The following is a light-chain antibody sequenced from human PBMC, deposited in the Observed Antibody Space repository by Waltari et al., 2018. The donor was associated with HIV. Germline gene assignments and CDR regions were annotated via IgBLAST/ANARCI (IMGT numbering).Light chain of an antibody. CDR1: QSVSSY. J-gene: IGKJ3*01. CDR3: QQRSNWPPIFT. Sequence: EIVLTPSPATLSSSPGERATLSCRASQSVSSYLAWYQQKPGQAPRLLIYDTSNRATGIPARFSGSGSGTDFTLTISSLEPEDFAVYYCQQRSNWPPIFTFGPGTKVDIK. V-gene: IGKV3-11*01. CDR2: DTS.